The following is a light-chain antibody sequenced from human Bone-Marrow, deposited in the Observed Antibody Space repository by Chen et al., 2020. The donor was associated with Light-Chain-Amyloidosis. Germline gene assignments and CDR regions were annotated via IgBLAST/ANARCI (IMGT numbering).Light chain of an antibody. J-gene: IGKJ4*01. CDR3: QQYDTSPLT. CDR1: QTISSNY. CDR2: GSS. Sequence: EIVLTQPPGTLSLSPGEGANLSCRASQTISSNYLTWYQQKFGQAPRLLIYGSSSRATGIPDRFTGSGYGTDFTLTINRLEPEDFAMYYCQQYDTSPLTFGGGTKVEIK. V-gene: IGKV3-20*01.